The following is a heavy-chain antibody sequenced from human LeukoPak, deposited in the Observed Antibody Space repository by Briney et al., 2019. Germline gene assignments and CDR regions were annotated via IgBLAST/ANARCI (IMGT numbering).Heavy chain of an antibody. Sequence: SETLSLTCTVSGGSISSYYWGWIRQPPGKGLEWIGSIYYSGSTYYNPSLKSRVTISVDTSKNQFSLKLSSVTAAGTAVYYCARLMAFDTVTTFYSYYYYYYGMDVWGQGTTVTVSS. CDR2: IYYSGST. J-gene: IGHJ6*02. CDR1: GGSISSYY. V-gene: IGHV4-39*01. CDR3: ARLMAFDTVTTFYSYYYYYYGMDV. D-gene: IGHD4-17*01.